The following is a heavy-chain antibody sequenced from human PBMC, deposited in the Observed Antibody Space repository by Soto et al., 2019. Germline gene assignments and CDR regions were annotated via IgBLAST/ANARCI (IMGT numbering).Heavy chain of an antibody. CDR3: ARCSSTSCPYYYGMDV. Sequence: GASVKVSCKASGGTFSSYAISWVRQAPGQGLEWMGGIIPIFGTANYAQKFQSRVTITADESTSTAYMELSSLRSEDTAVYYCARCSSTSCPYYYGMDVWGQGTTVTVSS. CDR1: GGTFSSYA. CDR2: IIPIFGTA. D-gene: IGHD2-2*01. V-gene: IGHV1-69*13. J-gene: IGHJ6*02.